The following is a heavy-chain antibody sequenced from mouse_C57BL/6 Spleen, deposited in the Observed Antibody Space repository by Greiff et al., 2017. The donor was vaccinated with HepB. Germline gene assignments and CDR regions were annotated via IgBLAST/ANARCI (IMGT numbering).Heavy chain of an antibody. CDR1: GYTFTDYN. D-gene: IGHD1-1*01. Sequence: EVQLQQSGPELVKPGASVKIPCKASGYTFTDYNMDWVKQSHGKSLEWIGDINPNNGGTIYNQKFKGKATLTVDKSSSTAYMELRSLTSEDTAVYYGARYYYGRSPWFAYWGQGTLVTVSA. CDR3: ARYYYGRSPWFAY. J-gene: IGHJ3*01. V-gene: IGHV1-18*01. CDR2: INPNNGGT.